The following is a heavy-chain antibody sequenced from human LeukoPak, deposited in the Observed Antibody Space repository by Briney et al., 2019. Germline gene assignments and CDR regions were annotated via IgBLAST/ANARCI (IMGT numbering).Heavy chain of an antibody. V-gene: IGHV3-30*04. D-gene: IGHD3-3*01. CDR2: ISYDGDKK. CDR1: GFTYFTYS. J-gene: IGHJ4*02. CDR3: ARGVTEDTGVAQFDS. Sequence: GGSLRLSCAASGFTYFTYSMHWVRQAPGKGLEWVAVISYDGDKKYYADSVKGRLTISRDNSKNTLYLQMNSLRPDDTAVYYCARGVTEDTGVAQFDSWGQGTLVFVSS.